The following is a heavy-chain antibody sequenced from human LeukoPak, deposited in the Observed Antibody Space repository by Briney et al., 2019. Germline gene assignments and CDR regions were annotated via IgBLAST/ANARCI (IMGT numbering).Heavy chain of an antibody. Sequence: ASVKVSCTASGYTFITFGISWVRQAPGQGLEWMGCISPSSGNTNYAQKSQDRLTMSTDTSTGIPYMQLRSLRSDDAAVYYCARAGTTVTGGDAFDIWGQGTMVTVSS. D-gene: IGHD1-1*01. V-gene: IGHV1-18*01. J-gene: IGHJ3*02. CDR2: ISPSSGNT. CDR1: GYTFITFG. CDR3: ARAGTTVTGGDAFDI.